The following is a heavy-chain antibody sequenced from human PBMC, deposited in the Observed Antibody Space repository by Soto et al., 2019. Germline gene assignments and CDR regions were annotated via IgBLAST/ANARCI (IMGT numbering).Heavy chain of an antibody. Sequence: QLQLQESGPGLVKPSETLSLTCTVSGGSINSSSFYWAWIRQPPRKGLEWIGSIYYSGTSYSNPSLMIRISMSVDTSKNQFSLKLNSVTAADTAVYYCARLKRRWLNADYWGQGALVTVSS. V-gene: IGHV4-39*01. CDR1: GGSINSSSFY. D-gene: IGHD6-19*01. J-gene: IGHJ4*02. CDR3: ARLKRRWLNADY. CDR2: IYYSGTS.